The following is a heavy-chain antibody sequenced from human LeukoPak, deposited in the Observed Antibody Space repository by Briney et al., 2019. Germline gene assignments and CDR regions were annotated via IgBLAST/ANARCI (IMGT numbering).Heavy chain of an antibody. CDR1: GFTFSSYG. D-gene: IGHD3-22*01. V-gene: IGHV3-33*06. J-gene: IGHJ4*02. CDR2: IWYDGSNK. Sequence: GRSLRLSCAASGFTFSSYGMHWVRQAPGKGLEWVAVIWYDGSNKYYADSVKGRFTISRDNSKNTLYLQMNSLRAEDTAVNYYAKDLYYDSSGPFDYWGQGTLVTVSS. CDR3: AKDLYYDSSGPFDY.